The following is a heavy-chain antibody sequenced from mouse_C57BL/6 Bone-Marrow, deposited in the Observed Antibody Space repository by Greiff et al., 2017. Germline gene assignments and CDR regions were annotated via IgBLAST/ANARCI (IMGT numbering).Heavy chain of an antibody. CDR1: GFTFSSYA. V-gene: IGHV5-4*03. CDR3: ARAITTVVVFYAMDY. CDR2: ISDGGSYT. J-gene: IGHJ4*01. D-gene: IGHD1-1*01. Sequence: EVKLVESGGGLVKPGGSLKLSCAASGFTFSSYAMSWVRQTPEKRLEWVATISDGGSYTYYPDNVKGRFTISRDNAKNNLYLQMSHLKSEDTAMYYCARAITTVVVFYAMDYWGQGTSVTVSS.